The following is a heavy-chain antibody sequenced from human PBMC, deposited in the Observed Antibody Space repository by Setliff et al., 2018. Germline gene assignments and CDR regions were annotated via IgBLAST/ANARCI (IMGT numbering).Heavy chain of an antibody. CDR3: ARRGWGSSSGDCYSPKGCYYYYMDV. Sequence: PGESLKISCKAAGYSFTKYWIGRVRQMPGKGLEWMGIIDPADSDTTYSPSFQGQVTISADKSIGTAYLQWSSLKASDTAIYYCARRGWGSSSGDCYSPKGCYYYYMDVWGKGTTVTVSS. CDR2: IDPADSDT. D-gene: IGHD2-21*02. V-gene: IGHV5-51*01. CDR1: GYSFTKYW. J-gene: IGHJ6*03.